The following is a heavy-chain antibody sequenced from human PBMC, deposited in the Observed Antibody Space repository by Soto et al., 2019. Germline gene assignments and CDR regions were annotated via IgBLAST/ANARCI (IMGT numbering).Heavy chain of an antibody. D-gene: IGHD3-22*01. V-gene: IGHV1-69*01. Sequence: QVQLVQSGAEVKKPGSSVKVSCKASGGTFSSYAISWVRQAPGQGLEWMGGIIPIFGTANYAQKFQGRVTITADESMSTAEMELSSLRSDDTDVYYCARVIARHYYDSRKVLSGMDVWGQGTTVTVSS. CDR3: ARVIARHYYDSRKVLSGMDV. CDR1: GGTFSSYA. J-gene: IGHJ6*02. CDR2: IIPIFGTA.